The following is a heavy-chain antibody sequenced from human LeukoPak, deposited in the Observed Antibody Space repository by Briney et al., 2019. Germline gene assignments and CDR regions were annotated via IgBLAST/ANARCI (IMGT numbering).Heavy chain of an antibody. V-gene: IGHV4-34*01. CDR1: SGSFSGYY. CDR3: ARGVPAAMGLYYYYMDV. CDR2: INHSGST. D-gene: IGHD2-2*01. J-gene: IGHJ6*03. Sequence: SETLSLTCAVYSGSFSGYYWSWIRQPPGKGLEWIGEINHSGSTNYNPSLKSRVTISVDTSKNQFSLKLSSVTAADTAVYYCARGVPAAMGLYYYYMDVWGKGTTVTVSS.